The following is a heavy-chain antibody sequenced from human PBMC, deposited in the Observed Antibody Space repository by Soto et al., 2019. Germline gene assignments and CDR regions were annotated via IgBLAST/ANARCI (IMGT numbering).Heavy chain of an antibody. CDR3: ARLTTLNYDILTGYYPYYFDY. D-gene: IGHD3-9*01. Sequence: QVQLQESGPGLVKPSETLSLTCTVSGGSVSSGSYYWSWIRQPPGKGLEWIGYIYYSGSTNYNPSLKSRVTISVDTSKNQFSLKLSSVTAADTAVYYCARLTTLNYDILTGYYPYYFDYWGQGTLVTVSS. V-gene: IGHV4-61*01. CDR1: GGSVSSGSYY. CDR2: IYYSGST. J-gene: IGHJ4*02.